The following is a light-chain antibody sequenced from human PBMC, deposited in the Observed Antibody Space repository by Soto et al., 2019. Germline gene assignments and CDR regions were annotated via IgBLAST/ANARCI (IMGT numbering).Light chain of an antibody. CDR3: SSYAGSNNLV. V-gene: IGLV2-8*01. J-gene: IGLJ3*02. CDR2: EVS. Sequence: QSALTQPPSASGSPGQSVTISCTGTSSDVGGYNYVSWYQQHPGKAPKLMIYEVSKRPSGVPDRFSGSKSGNTASLTVYGIKAEDEADYYCSSYAGSNNLVFGGGTKLTVL. CDR1: SSDVGGYNY.